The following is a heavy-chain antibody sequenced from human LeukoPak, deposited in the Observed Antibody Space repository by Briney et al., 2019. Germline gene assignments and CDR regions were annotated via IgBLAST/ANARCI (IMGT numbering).Heavy chain of an antibody. CDR1: GYSFTTYW. V-gene: IGHV5-51*01. D-gene: IGHD5-12*01. Sequence: AGESLKISCKGSGYSFTTYWIGWVRQMPGKGLEWMGIIYPGDSDTRYSPPFQGQVTISADKSISTAYLQWSSLKASDTAMYYCARQRGYSGYDGDAFDIWGQGTMVTVSS. CDR2: IYPGDSDT. CDR3: ARQRGYSGYDGDAFDI. J-gene: IGHJ3*02.